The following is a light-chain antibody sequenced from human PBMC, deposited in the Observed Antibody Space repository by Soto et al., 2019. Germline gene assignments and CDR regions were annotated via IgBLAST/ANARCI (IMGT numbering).Light chain of an antibody. Sequence: AIRMTQSPSSLSASPGDRVTITCRASQGISSYLAWYQQKPGNAPKLLIYAASTLQSVVPSRFSGSGSGTDFTLTISCLQSEDFATYYCQQYYSYPDTFGQGTKLEIK. CDR2: AAS. CDR1: QGISSY. CDR3: QQYYSYPDT. V-gene: IGKV1-8*01. J-gene: IGKJ2*01.